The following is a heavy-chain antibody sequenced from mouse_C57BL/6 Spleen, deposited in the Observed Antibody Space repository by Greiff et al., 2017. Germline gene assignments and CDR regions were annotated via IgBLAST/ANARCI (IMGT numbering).Heavy chain of an antibody. CDR3: ARDPDEGYFYIDY. CDR1: GYAFTNYL. J-gene: IGHJ2*01. CDR2: INPGSGGT. Sequence: VQLQQSGAELVRPGTSVKVSCKASGYAFTNYLIEWVKQRPGQGLEWIGVINPGSGGTNYNEKFKGKATLSADKSSSTAYMQLRSLTSEDSAVYFCARDPDEGYFYIDYWGQGTTLTVAS. D-gene: IGHD2-3*01. V-gene: IGHV1-54*01.